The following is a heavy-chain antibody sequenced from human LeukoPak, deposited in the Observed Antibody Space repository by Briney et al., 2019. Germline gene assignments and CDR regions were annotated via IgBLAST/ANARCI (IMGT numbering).Heavy chain of an antibody. Sequence: SETLSLTCTVSGYSISSGYYWGWIRQPPGKGLEWIGSIYHSGSTYYNPSLKSRVTISVDTSKNQFSLKLSSVTAADTAVYYCARSTIYYGSGSYCWFDPWGQGTLVTVSS. J-gene: IGHJ5*02. CDR3: ARSTIYYGSGSYCWFDP. D-gene: IGHD3-10*01. CDR1: GYSISSGYY. V-gene: IGHV4-38-2*02. CDR2: IYHSGST.